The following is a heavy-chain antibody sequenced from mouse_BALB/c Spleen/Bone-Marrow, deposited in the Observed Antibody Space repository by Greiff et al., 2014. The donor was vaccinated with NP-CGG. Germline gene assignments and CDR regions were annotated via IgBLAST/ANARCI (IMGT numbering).Heavy chain of an antibody. D-gene: IGHD1-1*01. CDR2: ISTYCGDT. J-gene: IGHJ4*01. Sequence: VKLMESGAELVRPGVSVKISCKGSGYTFTNNAIHWVKQSRAKSLEWIGIISTYCGDTTYNQKFKGKATMTVDKSSSTAYLKLARLTSEDSAIYYCARYGNVRNAMDYWGQGTSVTVSS. CDR1: GYTFTNNA. CDR3: ARYGNVRNAMDY. V-gene: IGHV1S137*01.